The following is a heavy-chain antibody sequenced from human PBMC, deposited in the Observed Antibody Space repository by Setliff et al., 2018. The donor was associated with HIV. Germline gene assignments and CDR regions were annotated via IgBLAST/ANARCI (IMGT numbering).Heavy chain of an antibody. CDR3: VKDAYSTGKPGIS. Sequence: GSLRLSCAASGFTFSSYSMSWVRQAPGKGLEWVSAVSNTGRRTFYADSVKGRFTISKDNFENVVYLQMNSLRVDDTAVYYCVKDAYSTGKPGISWGQGTQVTVSS. J-gene: IGHJ4*02. CDR2: VSNTGRRT. V-gene: IGHV3-23*05. CDR1: GFTFSSYS. D-gene: IGHD2-8*02.